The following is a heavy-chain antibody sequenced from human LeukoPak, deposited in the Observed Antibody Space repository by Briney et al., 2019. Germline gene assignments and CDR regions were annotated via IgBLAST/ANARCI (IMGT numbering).Heavy chain of an antibody. D-gene: IGHD6-13*01. J-gene: IGHJ6*03. V-gene: IGHV1-46*01. CDR2: INPSGGST. CDR3: ARRAAAGYYYYYMDV. Sequence: ASVKVSCKASGYTFTSYYMHWVRQAPGQPLEWMGIINPSGGSTSYAQKFQGRVTMTRDMSTSTVYMELSSLRSEDTAVYYCARRAAAGYYYYYMDVWGKGTTVTVSS. CDR1: GYTFTSYY.